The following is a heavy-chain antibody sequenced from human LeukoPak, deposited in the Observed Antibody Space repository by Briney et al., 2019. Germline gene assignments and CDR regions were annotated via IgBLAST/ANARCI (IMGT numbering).Heavy chain of an antibody. J-gene: IGHJ4*02. V-gene: IGHV4-39*01. CDR3: ARHSYRNALGYCSGGSCYEDY. CDR2: IYYSGST. Sequence: TGGSLRLSCAASGFTFSSYAMHWVRQPPGKGLEWIGSIYYSGSTYYNPSLKSRVTISVDTSKNQFSLKLSSVTAADTAVYYCARHSYRNALGYCSGGSCYEDYWGQGTLVTVSS. CDR1: GFTFSSYAMH. D-gene: IGHD2-15*01.